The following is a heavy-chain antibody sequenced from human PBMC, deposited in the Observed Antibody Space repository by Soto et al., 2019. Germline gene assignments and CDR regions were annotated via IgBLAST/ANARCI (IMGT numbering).Heavy chain of an antibody. D-gene: IGHD2-2*01. CDR3: ARDSYCSGPSCYSDAFDI. Sequence: GGSLRLSCAASGFTFSSYIMNWVRQAPGKGLEWVSSITSSSSYIYYADSVKGRFTISRDNAKNSLYLQMNSLRAEDTAVYYCARDSYCSGPSCYSDAFDIWGQGTMVTVSS. CDR1: GFTFSSYI. CDR2: ITSSSSYI. V-gene: IGHV3-21*01. J-gene: IGHJ3*02.